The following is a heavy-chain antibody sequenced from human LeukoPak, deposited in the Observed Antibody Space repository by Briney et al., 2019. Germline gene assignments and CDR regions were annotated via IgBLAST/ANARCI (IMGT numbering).Heavy chain of an antibody. Sequence: SETLSLTCAVYGGSFSGYYWSWIRQPPGKGLEWIGEINHSGSTNYNPSLKSRVTISVDTSKNQFSPKMSSVTAADTAGYYLGREGSAYYYVDYWGQGTLVTVSS. CDR2: INHSGST. D-gene: IGHD3-22*01. V-gene: IGHV4-34*01. CDR1: GGSFSGYY. CDR3: GREGSAYYYVDY. J-gene: IGHJ4*02.